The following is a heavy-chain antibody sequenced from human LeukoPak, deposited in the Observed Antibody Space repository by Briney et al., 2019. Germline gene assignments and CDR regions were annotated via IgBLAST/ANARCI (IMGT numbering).Heavy chain of an antibody. D-gene: IGHD6-13*01. J-gene: IGHJ4*02. CDR3: ARRRAAAGPFDY. Sequence: SETLSLTCAVYGGSFSGYYWSWIRQPPGKGLEWIGEINHSGSTNYNPSLKSRVPISVDTSKNQFSLKLSSVTAADTAVYYCARRRAAAGPFDYWGQGTLVTVSS. CDR1: GGSFSGYY. V-gene: IGHV4-34*01. CDR2: INHSGST.